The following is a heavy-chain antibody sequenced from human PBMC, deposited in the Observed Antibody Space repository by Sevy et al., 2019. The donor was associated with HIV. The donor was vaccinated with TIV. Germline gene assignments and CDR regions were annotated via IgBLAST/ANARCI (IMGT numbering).Heavy chain of an antibody. D-gene: IGHD6-6*01. J-gene: IGHJ6*02. CDR3: ARDFYSSSGFGLYYYGMDV. CDR1: GFTFSDYY. Sequence: GGCLRLSCAASGFTFSDYYMSWIRQAPGKGLEWVSYISSSGSTIYYADSVKGRFTISRDNAKNSLYLQMNSLRAEDTAVYYCARDFYSSSGFGLYYYGMDVWGQGTTVTVSS. CDR2: ISSSGSTI. V-gene: IGHV3-11*01.